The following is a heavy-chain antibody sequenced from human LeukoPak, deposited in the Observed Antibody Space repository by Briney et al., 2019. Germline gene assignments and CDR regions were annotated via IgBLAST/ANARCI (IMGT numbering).Heavy chain of an antibody. D-gene: IGHD3-16*01. V-gene: IGHV3-48*01. Sequence: PGGSLRLSCVASGFTFSTYSMNWVRQAPGKGLEWVSYISGSSGTIYYADSVKGRFTISRDNAKSSLYLQMNSLRAEDTAVYYCARRSEFGVLYYMDIWGKGTTVTVSS. CDR3: ARRSEFGVLYYMDI. CDR1: GFTFSTYS. CDR2: ISGSSGTI. J-gene: IGHJ6*03.